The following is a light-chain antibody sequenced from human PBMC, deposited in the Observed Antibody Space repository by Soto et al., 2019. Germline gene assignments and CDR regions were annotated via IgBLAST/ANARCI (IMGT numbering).Light chain of an antibody. CDR3: QQYYNAPRT. CDR1: QSVLYSSNNKNY. CDR2: WAS. J-gene: IGKJ2*01. Sequence: DIVMTQSPDSLAVSPGERATINCKSSQSVLYSSNNKNYLAWYQQKPGQPPKLLIYWASTRESGVPDRFSGSGSGTDYTLAISSVQAEDVAVYFCQQYYNAPRTFGQGTKLEIK. V-gene: IGKV4-1*01.